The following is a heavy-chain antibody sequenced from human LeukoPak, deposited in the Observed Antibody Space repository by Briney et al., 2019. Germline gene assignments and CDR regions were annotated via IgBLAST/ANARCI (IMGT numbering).Heavy chain of an antibody. CDR3: AYRTSTYYDFWSCYLPRYMDV. CDR2: INHSGST. V-gene: IGHV4-34*01. Sequence: SETLSLTCAVYGGSFSGYYWSWIRQPPGKGLEWIGEINHSGSTNYDPSLKSRVTISVDTSKNQFSLKLSSVTAADTAVYYCAYRTSTYYDFWSCYLPRYMDVWGKGTTVTVSS. D-gene: IGHD3-3*01. J-gene: IGHJ6*03. CDR1: GGSFSGYY.